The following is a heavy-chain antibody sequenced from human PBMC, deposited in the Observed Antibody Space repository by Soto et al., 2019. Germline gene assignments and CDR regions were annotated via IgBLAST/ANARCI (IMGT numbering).Heavy chain of an antibody. V-gene: IGHV3-30-3*01. D-gene: IGHD3-10*01. CDR3: ARGFGPSIPLAFDV. Sequence: QVQLVESGGGVVQPGRSLRLSCAASGFTFASYAFHWVRQAPGKGLEWVAAMSYDGNNKYYADSVKGRLTISRDISKNTLYAQLNSMIPDDTAMYYCARGFGPSIPLAFDVWGQGTMVSVSS. CDR2: MSYDGNNK. CDR1: GFTFASYA. J-gene: IGHJ3*01.